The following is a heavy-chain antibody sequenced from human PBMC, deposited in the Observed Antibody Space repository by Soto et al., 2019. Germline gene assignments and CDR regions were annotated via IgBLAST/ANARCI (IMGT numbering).Heavy chain of an antibody. D-gene: IGHD3-22*01. CDR1: GGSISSSSYY. V-gene: IGHV4-39*01. CDR3: ARQGITYYYDSSGYYSPKQDYGMDV. J-gene: IGHJ6*02. CDR2: IYYSGST. Sequence: SETLSLTCTVSGGSISSSSYYWGWIRQPPGKGLEWIGSIYYSGSTYYNPSLKSRVTISVDTSKNQFSLKLSSVTAADTAVYYCARQGITYYYDSSGYYSPKQDYGMDVWGQGTTVTVSS.